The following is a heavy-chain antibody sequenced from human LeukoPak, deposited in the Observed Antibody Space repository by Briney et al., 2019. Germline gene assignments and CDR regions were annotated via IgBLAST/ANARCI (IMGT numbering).Heavy chain of an antibody. CDR1: GYTFTSYG. CDR2: ISAYNGNT. V-gene: IGHV1-18*01. CDR3: ARDRTMVRGVRLVDY. D-gene: IGHD3-10*01. J-gene: IGHJ4*02. Sequence: ASVKVSCTASGYTFTSYGTSWVRRAPGQGLEWMGWISAYNGNTNYAQKLQGRVTMTTDTSTSTAYMELRSLSSDDTAVYYCARDRTMVRGVRLVDYWGQGTLVTVSS.